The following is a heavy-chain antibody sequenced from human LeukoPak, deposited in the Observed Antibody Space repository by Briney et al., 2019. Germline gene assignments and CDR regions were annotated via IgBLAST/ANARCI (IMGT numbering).Heavy chain of an antibody. CDR3: VAGDWGARDSFDL. CDR1: GFTFTIYG. D-gene: IGHD2-21*02. CDR2: INQDETQK. V-gene: IGHV3-7*01. J-gene: IGHJ3*01. Sequence: HPGGSLRPSCAASGFTFTIYGMSWVREAPGKGLEGVANINQDETQKYYVDSVKGRFTISRDNAKTSFFLQMSSLRAEATSVYYCVAGDWGARDSFDLWGRGTMVTVSS.